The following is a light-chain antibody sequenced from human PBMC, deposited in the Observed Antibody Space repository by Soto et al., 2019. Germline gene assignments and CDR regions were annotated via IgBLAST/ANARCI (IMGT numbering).Light chain of an antibody. J-gene: IGKJ4*01. CDR3: QQSYRTPLT. Sequence: DIQMTQSPSSLSASVGDRVTITCRASQAIVNYLNWYQHKPGKAPELLILAASIVQSGVPSRFSGGGFGTDFSLTISSLHPEDFATYYCQQSYRTPLTFGGGTKVEI. CDR2: AAS. CDR1: QAIVNY. V-gene: IGKV1-39*01.